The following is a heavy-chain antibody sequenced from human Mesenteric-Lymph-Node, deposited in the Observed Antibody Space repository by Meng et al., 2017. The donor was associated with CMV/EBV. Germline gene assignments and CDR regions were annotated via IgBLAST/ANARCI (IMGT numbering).Heavy chain of an antibody. CDR1: GDRVSRNSAT. V-gene: IGHV6-1*01. Sequence: GDRVSRNSATWNWIRQSPSRGLEWLGRTYYRSKWYNDYAVSVRSRITINADTSKNQFALQVNSVTPEDTAVYYCTRGLVSLGYYFDYWGQGSLVTVSS. D-gene: IGHD5/OR15-5a*01. CDR2: TYYRSKWYN. J-gene: IGHJ4*02. CDR3: TRGLVSLGYYFDY.